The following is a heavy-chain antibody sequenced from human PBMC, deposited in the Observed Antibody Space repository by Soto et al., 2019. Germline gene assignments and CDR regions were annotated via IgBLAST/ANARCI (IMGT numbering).Heavy chain of an antibody. D-gene: IGHD6-6*01. J-gene: IGHJ4*02. CDR1: CGSITSSSCN. V-gene: IGHV4-39*01. CDR2: ICYSEST. Sequence: SRTCPVPCGSITSSSCNRGWIRQPPGTGVKWIVSICYSESTYYNPSPRSGATVSVDTSKNQYSLKMRSVTAADTAVYYCARHGVEYSSSSYFGYWGQGTLVTVSS. CDR3: ARHGVEYSSSSYFGY.